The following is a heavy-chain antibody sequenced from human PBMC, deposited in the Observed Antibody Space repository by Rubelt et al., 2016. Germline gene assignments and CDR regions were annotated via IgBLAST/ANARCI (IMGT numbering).Heavy chain of an antibody. J-gene: IGHJ4*02. CDR2: ISGSGGST. D-gene: IGHD3-22*01. V-gene: IGHV3-23*01. CDR3: AKNALRGYYDSSGYDY. Sequence: RGLEWVSAISGSGGSTYYADSVKGRFTISRDNSKNTLYLQMNSLRAEDTAVYYCAKNALRGYYDSSGYDYWGQGTLVTVSS.